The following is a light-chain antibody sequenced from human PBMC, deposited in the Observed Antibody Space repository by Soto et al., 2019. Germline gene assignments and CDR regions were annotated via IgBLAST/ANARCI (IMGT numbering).Light chain of an antibody. Sequence: QYVLTQPPSVSGAPGQRVTISCTGSSSNIGAGYDVHWYQQLPGTAPKLLIYGNSNRPSGVPDRFSGSKSGTSASLAITGIQAEDEADYYCQSYDSSLSALFGGGTKLTVL. CDR2: GNS. CDR1: SSNIGAGYD. V-gene: IGLV1-40*01. CDR3: QSYDSSLSAL. J-gene: IGLJ2*01.